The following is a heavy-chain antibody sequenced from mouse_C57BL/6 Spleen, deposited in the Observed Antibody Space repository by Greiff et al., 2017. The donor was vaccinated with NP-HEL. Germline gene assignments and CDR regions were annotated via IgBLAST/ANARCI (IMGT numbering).Heavy chain of an antibody. Sequence: VKVEESGPGLVQPSQSLSITCTVSGFSLTSYGVHWVRQSPGKGLEWLGVIWSGGSTDYNAAFISRLSISKDNSKSQVFFKMNSLQADDTAIYYCARNFATVYYFDYWGQGTTLTVSS. CDR3: ARNFATVYYFDY. CDR2: IWSGGST. D-gene: IGHD4-1*02. V-gene: IGHV2-2*01. J-gene: IGHJ2*01. CDR1: GFSLTSYG.